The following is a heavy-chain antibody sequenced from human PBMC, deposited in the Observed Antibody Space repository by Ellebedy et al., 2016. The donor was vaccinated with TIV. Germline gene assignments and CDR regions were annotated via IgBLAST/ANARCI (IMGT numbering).Heavy chain of an antibody. J-gene: IGHJ6*02. CDR3: ARGDSSSWSHGGIYYYYDMDV. CDR2: IYYDGRKK. D-gene: IGHD6-13*01. CDR1: GFDFGRYG. Sequence: GGSLRLXXAASGFDFGRYGMHWIRQAPGKGLEWVAVIYYDGRKKYYAESVRGRFTISRDNSKNTLYLPMNSLRAEDTAVYYCARGDSSSWSHGGIYYYYDMDVWGQGTTVTVSS. V-gene: IGHV3-33*08.